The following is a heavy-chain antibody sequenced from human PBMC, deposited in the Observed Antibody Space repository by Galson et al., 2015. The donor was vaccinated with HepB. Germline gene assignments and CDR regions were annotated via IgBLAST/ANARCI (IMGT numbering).Heavy chain of an antibody. D-gene: IGHD6-25*01. J-gene: IGHJ2*01. CDR3: ARDLRGYGDPAFDL. CDR1: GFTFSSYW. Sequence: SLRLSCAASGFTFSSYWMSWVRQAPGKGLEWVANIKQDGSEKYYVDSVKGRFTISRDNAKNSLYLQMNSLRAEDTAVYYCARDLRGYGDPAFDLWGRGTLVTVSS. V-gene: IGHV3-7*03. CDR2: IKQDGSEK.